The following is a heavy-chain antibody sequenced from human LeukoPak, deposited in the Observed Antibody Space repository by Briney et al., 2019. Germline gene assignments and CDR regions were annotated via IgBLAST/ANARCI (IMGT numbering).Heavy chain of an antibody. CDR2: IKQDGSEK. J-gene: IGHJ4*02. V-gene: IGHV3-7*01. CDR1: GFTFSSYW. CDR3: AKDQKRITIFGVVILH. Sequence: GGSLRLSCAASGFTFSSYWMSWGRQAAGKGLEWVANIKQDGSEKYYVDSVKGRFTISRDNAKNSLYLQMNSLRAEDTAVYYCAKDQKRITIFGVVILHWGQGTLVTVSS. D-gene: IGHD3-3*01.